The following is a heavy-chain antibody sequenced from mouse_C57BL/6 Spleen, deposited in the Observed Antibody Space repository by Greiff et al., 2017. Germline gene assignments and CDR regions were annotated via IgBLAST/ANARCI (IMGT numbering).Heavy chain of an antibody. V-gene: IGHV1-42*01. CDR1: GYSFTGYY. Sequence: VQLQQSGPELVKPGASVKISCKASGYSFTGYYMNWVKQSPEKSLEWIGEINPSTGGTTYNQKFKAKATLTVDKSPSTAYMQLKSLTSEDSAVYYCASLNWDWYFDGWGTGTTVTVSS. CDR2: INPSTGGT. CDR3: ASLNWDWYFDG. J-gene: IGHJ1*03. D-gene: IGHD4-1*01.